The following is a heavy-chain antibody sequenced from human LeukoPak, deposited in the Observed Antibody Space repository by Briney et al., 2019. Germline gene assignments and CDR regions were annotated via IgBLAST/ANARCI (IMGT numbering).Heavy chain of an antibody. CDR1: GFTFSSYA. J-gene: IGHJ3*01. D-gene: IGHD3-22*01. V-gene: IGHV3-30*04. CDR2: ISYDGSIN. Sequence: PGRSLRLSCAASGFTFSSYAMHWVRQAPGKGLEWVALISYDGSINDYADSVKGRFTISRDNSKNTLYLQMNSLRAEDTAVYYCARDHHRRLYDSQARDTFDFRGQGTMVTVSS. CDR3: ARDHHRRLYDSQARDTFDF.